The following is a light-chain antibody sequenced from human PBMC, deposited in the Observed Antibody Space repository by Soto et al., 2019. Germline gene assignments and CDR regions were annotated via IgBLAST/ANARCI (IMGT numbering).Light chain of an antibody. V-gene: IGKV3-15*01. CDR3: QQYNIWPQT. CDR1: QSVSSN. Sequence: EIVMTQSPATLSVSLGERVTLSCRASQSVSSNFAWYQQKPGQAPRLLIYGASTRATGIPARFSGSGSGTEFTLTISSLQSEDFAVYYCQQYNIWPQTFGQGTKVEIK. CDR2: GAS. J-gene: IGKJ1*01.